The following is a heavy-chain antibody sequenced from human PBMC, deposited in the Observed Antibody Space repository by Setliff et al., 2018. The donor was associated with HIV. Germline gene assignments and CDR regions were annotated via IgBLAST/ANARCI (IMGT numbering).Heavy chain of an antibody. V-gene: IGHV4-61*09. D-gene: IGHD1-26*01. CDR1: GGSVTSGTYY. J-gene: IGHJ4*02. CDR2: VYTSGST. CDR3: ARATPGGTYFPYNFDY. Sequence: PSETLSLTCTVSGGSVTSGTYYWSWIRQPAGKGLGWIGHVYTSGSTNFNPSLESRVTISVDTSKNQFSLKLSSVTAADTAIYYCARATPGGTYFPYNFDYWGQGSLVTVSS.